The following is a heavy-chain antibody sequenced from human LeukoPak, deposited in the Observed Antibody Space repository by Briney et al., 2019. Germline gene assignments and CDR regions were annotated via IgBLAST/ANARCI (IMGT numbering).Heavy chain of an antibody. V-gene: IGHV3-30*02. CDR1: GFTFSNYN. D-gene: IGHD1/OR15-1a*01. CDR2: LRYDGTNE. CDR3: AKEGTPDYYYYGMDV. Sequence: GGSLRLSCAASGFTFSNYNMHWVRQAPGKGLEWVAVLRYDGTNEFYADSVRGRFTISRDNSKATLYLQMNSLRVEDTAVYYCAKEGTPDYYYYGMDVWGQGTTVTVSS. J-gene: IGHJ6*02.